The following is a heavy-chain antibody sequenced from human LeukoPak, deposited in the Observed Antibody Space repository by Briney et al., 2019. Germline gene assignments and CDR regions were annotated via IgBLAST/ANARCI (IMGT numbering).Heavy chain of an antibody. V-gene: IGHV3-21*01. CDR3: ARYGSGKNAFDI. D-gene: IGHD3-10*01. CDR1: GFTFSSYS. CDR2: ISSSSSYI. Sequence: GGSLRLSCAASGFTFSSYSMNWVRQAPGKGLEWVSSISSSSSYIYYADSVKGRFTISRDNAKNSLYLQMNSLRAEDTAVYYCARYGSGKNAFDIWGQGTMVTVSS. J-gene: IGHJ3*02.